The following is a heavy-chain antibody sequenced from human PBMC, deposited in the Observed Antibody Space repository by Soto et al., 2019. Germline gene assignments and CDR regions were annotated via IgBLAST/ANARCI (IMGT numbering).Heavy chain of an antibody. V-gene: IGHV3-7*04. D-gene: IGHD3-22*01. J-gene: IGHJ3*02. CDR3: ARGDYYDTSGHFSDAFDI. CDR1: GFTFSNYW. CDR2: IKQDGSQK. Sequence: PGGSLRLSCAASGFTFSNYWMSWVRQAPGKGLEWVANIKQDGSQKWYVDSVKGRFTISRDNAKNSLYLQMNSLRAEDTAVYYCARGDYYDTSGHFSDAFDIWGRGTMVTGSS.